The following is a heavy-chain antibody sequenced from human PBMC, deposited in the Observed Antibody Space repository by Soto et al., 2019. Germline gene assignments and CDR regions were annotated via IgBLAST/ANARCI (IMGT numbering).Heavy chain of an antibody. CDR2: IYYSGST. CDR3: ARGSTTEKVDS. V-gene: IGHV4-30-4*01. CDR1: GGSISSGDYY. J-gene: IGHJ4*02. Sequence: SETLSLTCTVSGGSISSGDYYWSRIRQPPGKGLEWIGYIYYSGSTYYNPSLKSRVTISVDTSMNQFSLKLTSVTAADTAMYYCARGSTTEKVDSWGQGILVTVSS.